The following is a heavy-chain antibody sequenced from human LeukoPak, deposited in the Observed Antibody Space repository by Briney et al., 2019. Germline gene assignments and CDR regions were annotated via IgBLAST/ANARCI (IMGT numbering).Heavy chain of an antibody. CDR1: GVSVSSSY. CDR2: ISYRGTT. J-gene: IGHJ2*01. D-gene: IGHD2-15*01. V-gene: IGHV4-59*02. CDR3: ARDPGSCSGGSCSFYWYFDL. Sequence: SETLSLTCTVSGVSVSSSYWSWIRQSPGKGLEWIGYISYRGTTKYNPSLQGRVTISMDTSKNQLSQNLSSVTPADTAVYYCARDPGSCSGGSCSFYWYFDLWGRGTLVSVSS.